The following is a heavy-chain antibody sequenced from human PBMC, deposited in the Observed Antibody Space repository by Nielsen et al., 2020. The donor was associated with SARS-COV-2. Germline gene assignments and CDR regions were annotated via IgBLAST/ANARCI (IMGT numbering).Heavy chain of an antibody. CDR3: AKAGFAARFLDY. Sequence: GESLKISCAASGFAFSSYAMTWVRQAPGKGLEWVSIIYSGVNSTYYADSVKGRFTLSRDNSKNTVYLQMNSLRAEDTAVYYCAKAGFAARFLDYWGQGTLVTVSS. CDR1: GFAFSSYA. D-gene: IGHD6-6*01. J-gene: IGHJ4*02. V-gene: IGHV3-23*03. CDR2: IYSGVNST.